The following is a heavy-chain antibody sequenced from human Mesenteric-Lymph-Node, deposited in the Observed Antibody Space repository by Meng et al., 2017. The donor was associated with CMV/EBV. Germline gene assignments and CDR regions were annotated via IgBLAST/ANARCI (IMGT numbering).Heavy chain of an antibody. D-gene: IGHD6-13*01. V-gene: IGHV7-4-1*02. CDR3: ARDAIAVAGNVGYDF. J-gene: IGHJ4*02. Sequence: SGYPVTNYALNWLRQAPGQGLEWIGWIDTNTGNPTYGQGFTGRFVFSMDTSVSTAYLQISSLEAEDTAVYFCARDAIAVAGNVGYDFWGQGTLVTVSS. CDR2: IDTNTGNP. CDR1: GYPVTNYA.